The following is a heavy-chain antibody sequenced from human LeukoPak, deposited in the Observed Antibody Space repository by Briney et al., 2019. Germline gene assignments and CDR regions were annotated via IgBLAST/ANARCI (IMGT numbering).Heavy chain of an antibody. Sequence: ASVKVSCKASGGTFSSYAINWVRQAPGQGLEWMGGIIPIFGTPNYAQKFQGRVTMTRDTSISTAYMELSRLRFDDTAVYYCARGAAASWSGYDNWFDPWGQGTLVTVSS. V-gene: IGHV1-69*05. CDR2: IIPIFGTP. CDR3: ARGAAASWSGYDNWFDP. D-gene: IGHD3-3*01. J-gene: IGHJ5*02. CDR1: GGTFSSYA.